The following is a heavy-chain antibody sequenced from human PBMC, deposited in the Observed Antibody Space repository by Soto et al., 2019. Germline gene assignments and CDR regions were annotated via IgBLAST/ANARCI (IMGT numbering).Heavy chain of an antibody. CDR2: IYYSGST. Sequence: SETLSLTCTVSGGSISSYYWSWIRQPPGKGLEWIGYIYYSGSTNYNPSLKSRVTISVDTSKNQFSLKLSSVTAADTAVYYCARSFKGIAAAGLYGMDVWGQGTTVTISS. CDR1: GGSISSYY. CDR3: ARSFKGIAAAGLYGMDV. D-gene: IGHD6-13*01. V-gene: IGHV4-59*01. J-gene: IGHJ6*02.